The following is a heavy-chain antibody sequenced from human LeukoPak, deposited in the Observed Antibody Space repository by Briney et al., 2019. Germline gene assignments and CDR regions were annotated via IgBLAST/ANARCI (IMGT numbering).Heavy chain of an antibody. D-gene: IGHD5-18*01. CDR3: TRALPHRRLMDTTTEQHWFDP. Sequence: ASVKVSCKASGYTFNTYNINWVRQAPGQGLEWMGWISTYNDNTNYTQKFQGRVTMTRDMSTSTVYMELSSLRSEDTAMYYCTRALPHRRLMDTTTEQHWFDPWGQGTLVTVSS. CDR2: ISTYNDNT. CDR1: GYTFNTYN. V-gene: IGHV1-18*01. J-gene: IGHJ5*02.